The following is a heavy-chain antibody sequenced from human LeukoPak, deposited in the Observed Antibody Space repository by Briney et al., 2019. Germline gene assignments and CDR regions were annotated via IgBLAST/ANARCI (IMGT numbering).Heavy chain of an antibody. CDR1: GFTFSSYW. J-gene: IGHJ5*02. CDR3: ARATYYDFWSGYSWVNWFDP. Sequence: GGSLRLSCAASGFTFSSYWMSWVRQAPGKGLEWVSSISSSSSYIYYADSVKGRFTISRDNAKNSLYLQMNSLRAEDTAVYYCARATYYDFWSGYSWVNWFDPWGQGTLVTVSS. CDR2: ISSSSSYI. D-gene: IGHD3-3*01. V-gene: IGHV3-21*01.